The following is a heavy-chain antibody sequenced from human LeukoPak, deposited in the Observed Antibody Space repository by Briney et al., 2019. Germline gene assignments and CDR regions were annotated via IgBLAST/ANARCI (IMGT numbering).Heavy chain of an antibody. V-gene: IGHV4-34*01. Sequence: PSETLSLTCAVYGGSFSGYYWSWIRQPPGKGLEWIGGINHSGSTNYNPSPKSRVTISVDTSKNQFSLKLSSVTAADTAVYYCARGIYDFWSGYSKPNYYYYMDVWGKGTTVTVSS. CDR1: GGSFSGYY. J-gene: IGHJ6*03. D-gene: IGHD3-3*01. CDR2: INHSGST. CDR3: ARGIYDFWSGYSKPNYYYYMDV.